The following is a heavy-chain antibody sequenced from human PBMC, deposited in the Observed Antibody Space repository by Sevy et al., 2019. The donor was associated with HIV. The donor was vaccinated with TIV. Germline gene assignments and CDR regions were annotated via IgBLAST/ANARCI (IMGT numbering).Heavy chain of an antibody. Sequence: GGSLRLSCAAPGFTFSHYWMSWVRQAPGKGLEWVANINQDGGDIYYVDSVKGRFTISRDNAKSSLYLQLNSLRAEDTAAYYCARHLVTATYIGYWGQGTLVTVSS. V-gene: IGHV3-7*01. J-gene: IGHJ4*02. CDR1: GFTFSHYW. D-gene: IGHD1-26*01. CDR2: INQDGGDI. CDR3: ARHLVTATYIGY.